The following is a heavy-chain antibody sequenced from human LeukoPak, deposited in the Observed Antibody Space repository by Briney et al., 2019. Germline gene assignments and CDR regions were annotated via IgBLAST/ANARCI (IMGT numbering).Heavy chain of an antibody. Sequence: PSQTLSLTCTVSGGSISSGSYYWSWIRQPAGKGLEWIGRIYTSGSTNYNPSLKSRVTISVDTSKNQFSRKLSSVTAADTAVYYCARGRADDIVVVPAALNWFDPWGQGTLVTVSS. J-gene: IGHJ5*02. V-gene: IGHV4-61*02. D-gene: IGHD2-2*01. CDR3: ARGRADDIVVVPAALNWFDP. CDR1: GGSISSGSYY. CDR2: IYTSGST.